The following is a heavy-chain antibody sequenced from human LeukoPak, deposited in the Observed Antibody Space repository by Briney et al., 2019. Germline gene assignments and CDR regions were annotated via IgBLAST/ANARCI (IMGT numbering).Heavy chain of an antibody. D-gene: IGHD3-10*01. CDR3: ARASRSMVRGVISRSNCFDY. CDR2: IIPILGIA. J-gene: IGHJ4*02. V-gene: IGHV1-69*04. Sequence: GASVKVSFKASGGTFISYAISWVRQAPGQGLEWMGRIIPILGIANYAQKFQGRVTITADKSTSTAYMELSSLRSEDTAVYYCARASRSMVRGVISRSNCFDYWGQGTLVTVSS. CDR1: GGTFISYA.